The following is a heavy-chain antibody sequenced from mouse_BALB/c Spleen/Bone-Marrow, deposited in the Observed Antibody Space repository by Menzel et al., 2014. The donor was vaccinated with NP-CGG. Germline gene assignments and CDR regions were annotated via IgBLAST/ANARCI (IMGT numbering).Heavy chain of an antibody. J-gene: IGHJ2*01. CDR1: GFTFTSYG. D-gene: IGHD4-1*01. Sequence: EVNLVESGGDLVEPGGSLKLSCAASGFTFTSYGMSWVRQTPDKRLEWVAAISSGGSYTYYPDSVKGRFTISRDNAKNTLYLQMSSLKFEDTAMYYCARLGRDYFDYWGQGTTLTVSS. V-gene: IGHV5-6*01. CDR3: ARLGRDYFDY. CDR2: ISSGGSYT.